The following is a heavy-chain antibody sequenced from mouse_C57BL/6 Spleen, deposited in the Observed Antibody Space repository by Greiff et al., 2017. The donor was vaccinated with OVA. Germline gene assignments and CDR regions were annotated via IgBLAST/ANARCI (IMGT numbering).Heavy chain of an antibody. V-gene: IGHV5-9*01. CDR3: ARLGAY. Sequence: DVMLVESGGGLVKPGGSLKLSCAASGFTFSSYTMSWVRQTPEKRLEWVATISGGGGNTYYPDSVKGRFTISRDNAKNTLYLQMSSLRSEDTALYYCARLGAYWGQGTLVTVSA. J-gene: IGHJ3*01. CDR1: GFTFSSYT. CDR2: ISGGGGNT.